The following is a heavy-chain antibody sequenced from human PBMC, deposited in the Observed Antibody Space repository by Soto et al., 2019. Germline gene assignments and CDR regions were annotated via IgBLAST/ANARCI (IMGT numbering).Heavy chain of an antibody. CDR2: ISYDGSNK. D-gene: IGHD2-15*01. V-gene: IGHV3-30*18. J-gene: IGHJ6*02. CDR1: GFTFSSYG. CDR3: AKDRAVAGGMDV. Sequence: PGGSLRLSCAASGFTFSSYGMHWVRQAPGKGLEWVAVISYDGSNKYYADSVKGRFTISRDNSKNTLYLQMNSLRAEDTAVYYCAKDRAVAGGMDVWGQGTTVTVSS.